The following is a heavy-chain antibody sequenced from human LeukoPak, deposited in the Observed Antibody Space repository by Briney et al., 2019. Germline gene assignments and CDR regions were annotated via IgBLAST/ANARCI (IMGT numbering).Heavy chain of an antibody. V-gene: IGHV4-4*02. Sequence: PSGTLSLTCGVSGGSISNTNWWTWVRQPPGKGLEWIGEVNLQGSTNYNPSLKSRVAISVDKSENHISLKLTSVTAADTAVYYCARRPLGSSYSFGVDVWGQGTTVTVSS. J-gene: IGHJ6*02. CDR2: VNLQGST. CDR3: ARRPLGSSYSFGVDV. CDR1: GGSISNTNW. D-gene: IGHD5-12*01.